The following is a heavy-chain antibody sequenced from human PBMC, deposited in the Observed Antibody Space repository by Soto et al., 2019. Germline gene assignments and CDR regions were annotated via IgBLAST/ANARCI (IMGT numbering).Heavy chain of an antibody. CDR1: GFTFSSYA. J-gene: IGHJ6*02. Sequence: GGSLSLSCAASGFTFSSYAMHWVRQAPGKGLGWVAVISYDGSNKYYADSVKGRFTISRDNSKNTLYLQMNSLRAEDTAVYYCARDIRRGYYTGGTAPGVWGQGTTVTVSS. CDR3: ARDIRRGYYTGGTAPGV. D-gene: IGHD3-3*01. CDR2: ISYDGSNK. V-gene: IGHV3-30-3*01.